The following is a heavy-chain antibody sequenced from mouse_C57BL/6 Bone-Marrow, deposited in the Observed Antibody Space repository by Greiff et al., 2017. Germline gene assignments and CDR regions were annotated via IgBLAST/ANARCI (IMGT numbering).Heavy chain of an antibody. Sequence: EVQLQQSGPELVKPGASVKISCKASGYTFTDYYMNWVKQSHGKSLAWIGDINPNNGGTSYNQKFKGKATLTVDKSSSTAYMELRSLTSEDSAVYYCATEESTGLYYYAMDYWGQGTSVTVSS. D-gene: IGHD4-1*02. V-gene: IGHV1-26*01. CDR2: INPNNGGT. CDR1: GYTFTDYY. J-gene: IGHJ4*01. CDR3: ATEESTGLYYYAMDY.